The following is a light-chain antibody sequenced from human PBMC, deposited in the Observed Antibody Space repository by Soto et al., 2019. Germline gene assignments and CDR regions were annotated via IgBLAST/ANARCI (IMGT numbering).Light chain of an antibody. CDR1: QSVFHSTNRMNY. CDR3: QQYYSSPLT. J-gene: IGKJ4*01. CDR2: WAS. Sequence: DIVMTQSPDSLALSLGETATINCKSSQSVFHSTNRMNYLAWYRQRQGQTPKMLIYWASSRDSGVPARFSGSGSGTDFALTISRLQAEDVAVYYCQQYYSSPLTFGGGTKVDIK. V-gene: IGKV4-1*01.